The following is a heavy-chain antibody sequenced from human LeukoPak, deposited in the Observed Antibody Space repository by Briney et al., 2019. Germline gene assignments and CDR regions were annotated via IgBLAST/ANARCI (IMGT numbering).Heavy chain of an antibody. J-gene: IGHJ4*02. Sequence: GASVKVSCQASGYTFTSYGISWVRQAPGQGLEWMGWISAYNGNTNYAQKFQGRVTMTTDTSTRTAYMELRSLRSDDTAVYYCARTYYYDSSGYYGLPEFDYWGQGTLVTVSS. D-gene: IGHD3-22*01. CDR2: ISAYNGNT. CDR1: GYTFTSYG. CDR3: ARTYYYDSSGYYGLPEFDY. V-gene: IGHV1-18*01.